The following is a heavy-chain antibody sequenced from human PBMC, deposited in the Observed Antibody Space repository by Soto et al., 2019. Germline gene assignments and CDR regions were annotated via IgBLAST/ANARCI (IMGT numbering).Heavy chain of an antibody. CDR1: GFTFSSYG. J-gene: IGHJ3*02. V-gene: IGHV3-33*01. CDR3: ARDGGIAAAGDAFDI. D-gene: IGHD6-13*01. CDR2: IWYDGSNK. Sequence: GGSLRLSCAASGFTFSSYGMHWVRQAPGKGLEWVAVIWYDGSNKYYADYVKGRFTISRDNSKNTLYLQMNSLRAEDTAVYYCARDGGIAAAGDAFDIWCQGTMVTVSS.